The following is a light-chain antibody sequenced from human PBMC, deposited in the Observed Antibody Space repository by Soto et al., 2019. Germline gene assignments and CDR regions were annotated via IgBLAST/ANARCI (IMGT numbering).Light chain of an antibody. CDR1: SSDVGAYKF. CDR2: QVS. CDR3: NSYAGTSTFGYV. J-gene: IGLJ1*01. V-gene: IGLV2-8*01. Sequence: LTQPPSASGSPGQSVTISCTGTSSDVGAYKFVSWYQQYPGQAPRLIIYQVSKRPSGVPDRFSGSKSGNTASLTISGLQAEDEADYFCNSYAGTSTFGYVFGTGTKVTVL.